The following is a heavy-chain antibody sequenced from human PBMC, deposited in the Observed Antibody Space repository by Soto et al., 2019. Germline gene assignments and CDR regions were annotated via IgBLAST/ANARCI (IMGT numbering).Heavy chain of an antibody. Sequence: GGSLRLSCAASGFTFSSYWMSWVRQAPGKGLEWVANIKQGGSEKYYVDSVKGRFTISRDNAKNSLYLQMNSLRAEDTAVYYCARDLIVVVPAAIKGREYYFDYWGQGTLGTVS. CDR3: ARDLIVVVPAAIKGREYYFDY. CDR2: IKQGGSEK. J-gene: IGHJ4*02. D-gene: IGHD2-2*02. CDR1: GFTFSSYW. V-gene: IGHV3-7*03.